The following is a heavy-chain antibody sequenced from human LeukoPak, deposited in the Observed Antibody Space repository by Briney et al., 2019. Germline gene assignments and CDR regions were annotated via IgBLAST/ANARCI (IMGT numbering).Heavy chain of an antibody. V-gene: IGHV1-69*06. D-gene: IGHD3-10*01. Sequence: ASVKVSCKASGGTFSSYAISWVRQAPGQGLEWMGGIIPIFGTANYAQKFQGRVTITADKSTSTAYMELSSLRSEDTAVYYCARAIYASETNFDSWGQGTLVTVSS. CDR2: IIPIFGTA. CDR1: GGTFSSYA. J-gene: IGHJ4*02. CDR3: ARAIYASETNFDS.